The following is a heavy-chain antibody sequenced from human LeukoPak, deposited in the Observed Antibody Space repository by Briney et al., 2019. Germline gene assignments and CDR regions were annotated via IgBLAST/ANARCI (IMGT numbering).Heavy chain of an antibody. J-gene: IGHJ6*02. D-gene: IGHD2-15*01. CDR3: ARGLIAGYCSGGSCQYYYYYGMDV. CDR1: GFTVSSNY. V-gene: IGHV3-66*02. CDR2: IYSGGST. Sequence: GGSLRLSCAASGFTVSSNYMSWVRQAPGKGLEWVSVIYSGGSTYYADSVKGRFTISRDNSKNTLYLQMNSLRAEDTAVYYCARGLIAGYCSGGSCQYYYYYGMDVWGQGTTVTVSS.